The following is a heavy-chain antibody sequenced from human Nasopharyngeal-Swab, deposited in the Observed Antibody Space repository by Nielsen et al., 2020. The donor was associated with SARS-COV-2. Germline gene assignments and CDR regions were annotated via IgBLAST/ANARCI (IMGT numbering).Heavy chain of an antibody. D-gene: IGHD4-17*01. CDR3: ATGRVTTFFSWFDP. CDR2: FDPEDGET. J-gene: IGHJ5*02. CDR1: GYTLTELS. Sequence: ASVKVSCKVSGYTLTELSMHWVRQAPAKGLEWMGGFDPEDGETIYAQKFQGRVTMTEDTSTDTAYMELSSLRSEDTAVYYCATGRVTTFFSWFDPWGQGTLVTVSS. V-gene: IGHV1-24*01.